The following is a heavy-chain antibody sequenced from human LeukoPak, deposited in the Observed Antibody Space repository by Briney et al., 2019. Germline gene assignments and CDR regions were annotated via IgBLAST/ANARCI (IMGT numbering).Heavy chain of an antibody. V-gene: IGHV4-4*02. J-gene: IGHJ6*02. CDR3: ARDRYSIDYYYGMDV. CDR1: GGSISSSNW. Sequence: SGTLSLTCAVSGGSISSSNWWSWVRQPPGKGLEWIGEVDHSGSTKYNPSLKSRVTISVDTSKNQFSLKLSSVTAADTAVYYCARDRYSIDYYYGMDVWGQGTTVTVSS. CDR2: VDHSGST. D-gene: IGHD4-11*01.